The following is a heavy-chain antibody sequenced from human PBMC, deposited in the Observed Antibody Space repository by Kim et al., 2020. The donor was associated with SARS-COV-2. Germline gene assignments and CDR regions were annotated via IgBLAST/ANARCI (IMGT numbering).Heavy chain of an antibody. V-gene: IGHV3-9*01. CDR2: ISWNSGSI. CDR1: GFTFDDYA. CDR3: AKGTPRLRYFDWLSDPFDY. D-gene: IGHD3-9*01. J-gene: IGHJ4*02. Sequence: GGSLRLSCAASGFTFDDYAMHWVRQAPGKGLEWVSGISWNSGSIGYADSVKGRFTISRDNAKNSLYLQMNSLRAEDTALYYCAKGTPRLRYFDWLSDPFDYWGQGTLVTVSS.